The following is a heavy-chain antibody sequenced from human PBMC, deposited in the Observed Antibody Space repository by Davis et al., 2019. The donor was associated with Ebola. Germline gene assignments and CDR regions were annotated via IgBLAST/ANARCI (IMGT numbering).Heavy chain of an antibody. Sequence: PGGSLRLSCAASGFRFSDYYMSWIRQAPGKGLEWLSYMSSSGTTIYYADSVKGRFTISRDNAKNSLYLQMNSLRAEDTAVYYCARDQEAGTRGVYYYYGMDVWGQGTAVTVSS. D-gene: IGHD6-19*01. CDR1: GFRFSDYY. J-gene: IGHJ6*02. CDR3: ARDQEAGTRGVYYYYGMDV. V-gene: IGHV3-11*01. CDR2: MSSSGTTI.